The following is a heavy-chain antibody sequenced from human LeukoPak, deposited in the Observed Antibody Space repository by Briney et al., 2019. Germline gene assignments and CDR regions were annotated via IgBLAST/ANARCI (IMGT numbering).Heavy chain of an antibody. J-gene: IGHJ4*02. CDR1: GDSINSYH. CDR2: IHMSGST. Sequence: PSETLSLTYTVSGDSINSYHWSWIRQPAGKGLEWIGRIHMSGSTNYNPSLRSRVAISMDNSKNQFSLKLKSVTAADTAVYYCERDDSSRNDSGGYHYWGQGTLVTISS. CDR3: ERDDSSRNDSGGYHY. D-gene: IGHD3-22*01. V-gene: IGHV4-4*07.